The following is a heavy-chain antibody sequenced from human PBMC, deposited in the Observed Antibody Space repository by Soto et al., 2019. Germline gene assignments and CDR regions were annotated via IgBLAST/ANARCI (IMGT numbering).Heavy chain of an antibody. V-gene: IGHV3-66*01. Sequence: EVQLVESGGGLVQPGGSLRLSCAASGFNVSTNYMSWVRQAPGKGLEWVSVIYRGGSAYYADSLKGRFTLSRDTSKNTLYIQMKSLGAEDTAVYYCARGASGWSPYYFYFMDVWGKGTTVAVSS. J-gene: IGHJ6*03. D-gene: IGHD6-19*01. CDR1: GFNVSTNY. CDR3: ARGASGWSPYYFYFMDV. CDR2: IYRGGSA.